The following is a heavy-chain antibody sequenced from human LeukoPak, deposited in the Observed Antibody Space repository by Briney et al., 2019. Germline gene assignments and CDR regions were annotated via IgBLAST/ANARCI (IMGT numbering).Heavy chain of an antibody. J-gene: IGHJ4*02. CDR2: IYYSGST. CDR1: GGSISSYY. V-gene: IGHV4-59*01. D-gene: IGHD3-22*01. Sequence: SETLSLTCTVSGGSISSYYWSWVRQPPGKGLEWLGYIYYSGSTNYNPSLKIRVTISVDTSKTQFSLKLSSVTAADTAVYYCARGGGLKYYYDSSGYYPFDDWGQGTLVTVSS. CDR3: ARGGGLKYYYDSSGYYPFDD.